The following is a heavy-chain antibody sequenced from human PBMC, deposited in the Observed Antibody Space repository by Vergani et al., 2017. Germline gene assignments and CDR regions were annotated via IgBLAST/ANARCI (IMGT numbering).Heavy chain of an antibody. J-gene: IGHJ4*02. Sequence: EVQLVESGGGLVKPGGSLRLSCAASGFTFSSYSMNWVRQAPGKGLEWVSSISSSSSYIYYADSVKGRFTISRDNAKNSLYLQMNSLRAEDTAVYYCARGSSCGWTKTDDYWGQGTLVTVSS. CDR2: ISSSSSYI. D-gene: IGHD6-19*01. CDR3: ARGSSCGWTKTDDY. CDR1: GFTFSSYS. V-gene: IGHV3-21*01.